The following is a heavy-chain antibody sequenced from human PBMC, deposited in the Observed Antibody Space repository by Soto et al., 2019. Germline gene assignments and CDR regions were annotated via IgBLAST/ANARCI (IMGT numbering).Heavy chain of an antibody. D-gene: IGHD5-12*01. CDR1: GFTFRNVC. J-gene: IGHJ5*02. V-gene: IGHV3-15*01. CDR3: TTDLEYSGYDRNWFDP. Sequence: PGGLLRLPCAAFGFTFRNVCVSRVRQAPGKGLEWVGRIKSKTDGGTTDYAAPVKGRFTISRDDSKNTLYLQMNSLKTEDTAVYYFTTDLEYSGYDRNWFDPWGQGTLDTVSS. CDR2: IKSKTDGGTT.